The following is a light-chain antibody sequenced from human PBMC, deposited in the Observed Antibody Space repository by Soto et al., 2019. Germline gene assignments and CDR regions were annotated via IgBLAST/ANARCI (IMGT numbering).Light chain of an antibody. V-gene: IGKV3-20*01. CDR1: QSVSSNS. CDR2: GAS. J-gene: IGKJ2*01. Sequence: EIVLTQSPGTLSLSPGEGATLSCRASQSVSSNSLAWYQQKPGQPPSLIIFGASNRASGIPDRFSGSGSGTDFTLTISRLEPEDFAVYYCQQYGNSPPYTFGQGTKLEIK. CDR3: QQYGNSPPYT.